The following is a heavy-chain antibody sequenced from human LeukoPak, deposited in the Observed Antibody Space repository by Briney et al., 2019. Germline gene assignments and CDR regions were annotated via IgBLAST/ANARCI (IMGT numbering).Heavy chain of an antibody. V-gene: IGHV3-33*01. J-gene: IGHJ4*02. CDR3: ARDGSGGGWRYFDY. Sequence: PGRSLRLSCAASGFTFSSYGMHWVRQAPGKGLEWVADIYYDGNTKYYGDSVKGRFTISRDNSENTLFLQMNSLRAEDTAVYYCARDGSGGGWRYFDYWGQGALVAVSS. CDR1: GFTFSSYG. CDR2: IYYDGNTK. D-gene: IGHD6-19*01.